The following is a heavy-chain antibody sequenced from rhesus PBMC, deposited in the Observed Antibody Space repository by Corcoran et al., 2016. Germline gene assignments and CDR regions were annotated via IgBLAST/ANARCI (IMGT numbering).Heavy chain of an antibody. D-gene: IGHD2-27*01. Sequence: QVQLQESGPGLVKPSETLSLTCAVSGDSININYWSWLRQSPGKGLEWLAHILGGSGSTSHNPSLKSRVTISTDTSKNQFSLKLTSVTAADTALYYCAGYTMTAMDYWGQGVLVIVSS. V-gene: IGHV4-147*01. CDR3: AGYTMTAMDY. CDR1: GDSININY. J-gene: IGHJ4*01. CDR2: ILGGSGST.